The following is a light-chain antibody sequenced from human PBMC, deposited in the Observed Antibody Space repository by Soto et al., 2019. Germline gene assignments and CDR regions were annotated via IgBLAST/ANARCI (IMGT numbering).Light chain of an antibody. CDR2: GAS. V-gene: IGKV3-20*01. J-gene: IGKJ5*01. CDR1: QSVSSSY. Sequence: GLTQAPGTLSLSHGARATLSCKASQSVSSSYLAWYQQKPGQAPRLLIYGASTRASGIPDRFSGSGSGTDFTLTISRLEPEDSAVDYCQQYGSSPITFGQGTRLEIK. CDR3: QQYGSSPIT.